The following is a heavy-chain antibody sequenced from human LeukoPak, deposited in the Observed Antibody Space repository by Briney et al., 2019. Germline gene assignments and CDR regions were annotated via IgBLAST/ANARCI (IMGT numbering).Heavy chain of an antibody. Sequence: TLSLTCTVSGGSISSGSYYWSWIRQPAGKGLEWIGRIYTSGSTNYNPSLKSRVTISVDTSKNQFSLKLSSVTAADTAVYYCARDSSGWYLGDYYYYYMDVWGKGTTVTVSS. CDR3: ARDSSGWYLGDYYYYYMDV. CDR2: IYTSGST. J-gene: IGHJ6*03. D-gene: IGHD6-19*01. CDR1: GGSISSGSYY. V-gene: IGHV4-61*02.